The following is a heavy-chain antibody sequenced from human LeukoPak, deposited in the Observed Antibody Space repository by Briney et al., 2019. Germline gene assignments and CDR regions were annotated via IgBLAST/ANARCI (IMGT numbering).Heavy chain of an antibody. V-gene: IGHV1-46*01. CDR1: GYTFTSYY. CDR2: INPSGGST. D-gene: IGHD6-19*01. CDR3: ARDLYSSGPYYYYYMDV. J-gene: IGHJ6*03. Sequence: EASVKVSCKASGYTFTSYYMHWVRQAPGQGLEWTGIINPSGGSTSYAQKFQGRVTMTRDMSTSTVYMELSSLRSEDTAVYYCARDLYSSGPYYYYYMDVWGKGTTVTVSS.